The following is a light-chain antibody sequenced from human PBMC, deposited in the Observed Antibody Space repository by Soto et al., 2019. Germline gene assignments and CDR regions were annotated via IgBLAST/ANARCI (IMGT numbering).Light chain of an antibody. CDR2: KAT. J-gene: IGKJ2*01. CDR1: PSIGSW. CDR3: QQYNDFQYT. V-gene: IGKV1-5*03. Sequence: IQMTPSPSTLSASVGAGVTITCRASPSIGSWLAWYQQKPGKAPKLLIYKATNLPSGVPSRFSGSGSGTDFSLTISSLQPVDSATYFCQQYNDFQYTFGPGTKLEI.